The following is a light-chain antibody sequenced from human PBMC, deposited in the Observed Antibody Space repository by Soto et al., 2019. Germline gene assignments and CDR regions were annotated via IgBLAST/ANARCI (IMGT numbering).Light chain of an antibody. J-gene: IGKJ1*01. V-gene: IGKV1-5*03. Sequence: DIQMTQSPSTLSASIGDRVTLTCRASQSIRKWVAWYQQKPGKTPKLLIYETSTLDSGVPSRVSGSGFGTEFTLTISSLQPDDVATYYCQQYYSYPWTFGQGTKVEI. CDR1: QSIRKW. CDR3: QQYYSYPWT. CDR2: ETS.